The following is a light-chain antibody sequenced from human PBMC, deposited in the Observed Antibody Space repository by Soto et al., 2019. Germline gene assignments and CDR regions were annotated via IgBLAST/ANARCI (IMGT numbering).Light chain of an antibody. CDR1: SSDVGDYNY. CDR2: EVS. V-gene: IGLV2-14*01. CDR3: SSYTSSTSRV. J-gene: IGLJ2*01. Sequence: QSALTQPASVSGSPGQWITISCTGTSSDVGDYNYVSWYQQHPGKAPKLMIYEVSNRPSGVSNRFSGSKSGNTASLTISGLQAEDEADYYCSSYTSSTSRVFGGGTKLTVL.